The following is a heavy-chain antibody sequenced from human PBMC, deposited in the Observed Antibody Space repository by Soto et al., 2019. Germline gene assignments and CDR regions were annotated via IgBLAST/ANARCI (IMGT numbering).Heavy chain of an antibody. CDR1: GGTFSSYA. CDR3: ARGGPDYYDSSGYYYPY. Sequence: QVQLVQSGAEGKKPGSSVKVSCKASGGTFSSYAISWVRQAPGQGLEWRGGIIPIFGTANYAQKFQGRVTITADESTSTAYMELSSLRSEDTAVYYCARGGPDYYDSSGYYYPYWGQGTLVTVSS. D-gene: IGHD3-22*01. CDR2: IIPIFGTA. V-gene: IGHV1-69*01. J-gene: IGHJ4*02.